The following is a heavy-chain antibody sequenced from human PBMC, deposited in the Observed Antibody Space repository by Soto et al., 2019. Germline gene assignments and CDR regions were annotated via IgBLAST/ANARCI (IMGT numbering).Heavy chain of an antibody. V-gene: IGHV3-15*07. CDR3: FTSLPLYGSFHYPVLLYL. D-gene: IGHD4-17*01. CDR2: VNSKSAGCIA. Sequence: RGPPTLACSAAGLTFSQGALFWIRRAPRQGLGGVGRVNSKSAGCIAAYSAPVKGRFTISRNDSKDTLYLDMLTLKTEHTAVYYFFTSLPLYGSFHYPVLLYLWAHGIKVIVSS. CDR1: GLTFSQGA. J-gene: IGHJ6*02.